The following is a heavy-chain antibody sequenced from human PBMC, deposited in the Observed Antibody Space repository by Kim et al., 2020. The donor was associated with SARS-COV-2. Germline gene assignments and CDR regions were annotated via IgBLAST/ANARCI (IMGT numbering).Heavy chain of an antibody. CDR2: INPNSGGT. CDR3: ARDEPRMGIAVAGNWFDP. Sequence: ASVKVSCKASGYTFTGYYMHWVRQAPGQGLEWMGWINPNSGGTNYAQKFQGRVTMTRDTSISTAYMELSRLRSDDTAVYYCARDEPRMGIAVAGNWFDPWGQGTLVTVSS. V-gene: IGHV1-2*02. D-gene: IGHD6-19*01. J-gene: IGHJ5*02. CDR1: GYTFTGYY.